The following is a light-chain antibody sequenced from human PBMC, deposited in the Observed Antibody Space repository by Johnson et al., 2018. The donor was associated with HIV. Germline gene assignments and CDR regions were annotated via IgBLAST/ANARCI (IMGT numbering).Light chain of an antibody. J-gene: IGLJ1*01. CDR2: DYD. V-gene: IGLV1-51*01. Sequence: QPVLTQPPSVSAAPGQKVTISCSGSSSNIGNNYVSWYQQLPGTAPKLLIYDYDKRPSGIPDRFSGSKSGTSATLGITGLQTGDEADYYCGTWDTSLSGGVFGTGATVTVL. CDR1: SSNIGNNY. CDR3: GTWDTSLSGGV.